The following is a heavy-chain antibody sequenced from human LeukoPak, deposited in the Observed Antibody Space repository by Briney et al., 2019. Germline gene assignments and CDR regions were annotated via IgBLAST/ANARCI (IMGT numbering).Heavy chain of an antibody. V-gene: IGHV4-34*01. CDR1: GGSFSGYY. CDR3: ARDPLLHY. CDR2: INHSGST. J-gene: IGHJ4*02. Sequence: SETLSLTCAVYGGSFSGYYWSWIRQPPGKGLEWIGEINHSGSTNYNPSLKSRVTISVDTSKNQFSLKLSSVTAADTAVYYCARDPLLHYWGQGTLVTVSS.